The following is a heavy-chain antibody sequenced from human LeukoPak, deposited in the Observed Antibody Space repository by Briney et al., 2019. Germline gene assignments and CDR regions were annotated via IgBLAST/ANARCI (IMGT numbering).Heavy chain of an antibody. CDR3: ARDNSIHERGWWFDP. CDR2: INPRGTST. CDR1: GYSFTSHY. Sequence: ASVKVSCKASGYSFTSHYMHWVRQAPGQGLEWMGLINPRGTSTTYAEKFQGRIIMTRGMSTTTDYMELSSLKSDDTAVYYCARDNSIHERGWWFDPWGQGTLVTVSS. D-gene: IGHD4-23*01. V-gene: IGHV1-46*01. J-gene: IGHJ5*02.